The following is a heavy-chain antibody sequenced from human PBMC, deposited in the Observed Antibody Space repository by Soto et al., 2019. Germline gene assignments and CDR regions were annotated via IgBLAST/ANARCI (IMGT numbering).Heavy chain of an antibody. D-gene: IGHD3-22*01. CDR2: IGSSDDII. CDR3: ARDLGYYDSSGYFDY. J-gene: IGHJ4*02. CDR1: GFTFSDYY. V-gene: IGHV3-11*01. Sequence: QVQLVESGGGLVKPGGSLRLSCTASGFTFSDYYMSWIRQAPGKGLKWVSYIGSSDDIISYADSVKGRFTISRDNAHNSLYLQVNSLRAEDTAVYYCARDLGYYDSSGYFDYWGQGTLVTVSS.